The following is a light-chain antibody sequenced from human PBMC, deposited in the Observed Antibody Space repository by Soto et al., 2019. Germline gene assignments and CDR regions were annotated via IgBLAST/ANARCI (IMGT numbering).Light chain of an antibody. CDR2: GAS. V-gene: IGKV3-20*01. CDR3: QQYGSSGT. Sequence: LTQSPGALSLSTGERATLSCRASQSVSSSYLAWYQQKPGQAPRLLIYGASNRATGIPDRFSGSGSGTDFTLTISRLEPEDFAVYYCQQYGSSGTFGQGTKV. CDR1: QSVSSSY. J-gene: IGKJ1*01.